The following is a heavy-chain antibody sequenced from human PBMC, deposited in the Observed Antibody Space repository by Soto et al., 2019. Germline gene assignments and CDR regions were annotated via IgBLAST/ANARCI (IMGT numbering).Heavy chain of an antibody. Sequence: PGGSLRLSCAASGFTFSSYAMHWVRQAPGKGLEWVAVISYDGSNKYYADSVKGRFTISRDNSKNTLYLQMNSLRAEDTAVYYCARDGSWNSGSSYSYRTDVWGHGTTVTVSS. V-gene: IGHV3-30-3*01. D-gene: IGHD1-26*01. J-gene: IGHJ6*02. CDR3: ARDGSWNSGSSYSYRTDV. CDR1: GFTFSSYA. CDR2: ISYDGSNK.